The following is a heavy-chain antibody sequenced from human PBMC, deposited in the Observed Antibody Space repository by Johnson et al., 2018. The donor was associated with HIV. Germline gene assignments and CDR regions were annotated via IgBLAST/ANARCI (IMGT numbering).Heavy chain of an antibody. V-gene: IGHV3-33*03. CDR2: IWYDGSNK. J-gene: IGHJ3*02. CDR1: GFTFSSYA. CDR3: AKDRDLAAAGTDAFDI. Sequence: QVQLVESGGGVVQPGRSLRLSCAASGFTFSSYAMHWVRQAPGKGLEWVAAIWYDGSNKYYVDSVKGRFNISRDNAKNSLFLQMNSLRAEDTALYYCAKDRDLAAAGTDAFDIWGQGTMVTVSS. D-gene: IGHD6-13*01.